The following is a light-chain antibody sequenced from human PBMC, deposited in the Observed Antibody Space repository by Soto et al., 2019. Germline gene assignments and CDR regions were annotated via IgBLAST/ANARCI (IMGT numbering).Light chain of an antibody. CDR3: QQYGGSPLT. V-gene: IGKV3-20*01. CDR1: QSVSSSY. Sequence: EIVLTQSPGTLSLSPGERATLSCRASQSVSSSYLAWYQQKPGQAPRLLIYGASSRATGIPGRFSGSGSGTDFTLTISRLEPEDFAVYYCQQYGGSPLTFGGGTTVEIK. J-gene: IGKJ4*01. CDR2: GAS.